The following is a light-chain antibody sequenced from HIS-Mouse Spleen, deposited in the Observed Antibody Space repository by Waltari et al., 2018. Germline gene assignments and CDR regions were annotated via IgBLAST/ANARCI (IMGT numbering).Light chain of an antibody. V-gene: IGLV3-10*01. CDR2: EDS. J-gene: IGLJ2*01. CDR3: YSTDSSGNHRV. Sequence: SELTQPPSLSVSPRQTARRTSSGDALPKKYAHWYQQKSGQAPVLVIYEDSKRPSGIPERFSGSSSGTMATLTISGAQVEDEADYYCYSTDSSGNHRVFGGGTKLTVL. CDR1: ALPKKY.